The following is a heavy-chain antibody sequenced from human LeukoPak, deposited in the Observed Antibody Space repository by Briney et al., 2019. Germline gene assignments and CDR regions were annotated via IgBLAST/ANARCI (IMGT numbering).Heavy chain of an antibody. Sequence: GGSLRLSCAASGFTFDDYATHWVRLAPGKGLEWVSGISWNSGSIDYAVSVKGRFIISRDNAKNSLYLQMNSLRPEDTALYYCAKGTGRYWTFFDYWGQGTLVIVSS. J-gene: IGHJ4*02. V-gene: IGHV3-9*01. CDR3: AKGTGRYWTFFDY. D-gene: IGHD1-26*01. CDR1: GFTFDDYA. CDR2: ISWNSGSI.